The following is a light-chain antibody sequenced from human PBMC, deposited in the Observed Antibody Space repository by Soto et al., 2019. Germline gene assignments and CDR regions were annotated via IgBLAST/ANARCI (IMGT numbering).Light chain of an antibody. J-gene: IGKJ4*01. CDR3: QQYNNWPRT. Sequence: EIVMTQSPATLSVSPGERATLSCRASQSVGSNLAWYQQKPGQPPRLLIYGASTRATGIPARFSGSGSGTEFTLTISSLQSEDFAVYYCQQYNNWPRTFGGGTKVEIK. CDR2: GAS. V-gene: IGKV3-15*01. CDR1: QSVGSN.